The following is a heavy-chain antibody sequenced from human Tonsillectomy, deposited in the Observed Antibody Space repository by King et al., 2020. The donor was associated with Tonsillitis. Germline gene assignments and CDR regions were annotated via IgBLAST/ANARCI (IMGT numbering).Heavy chain of an antibody. D-gene: IGHD2-8*01. V-gene: IGHV4-39*01. CDR1: GGSIVSNTHYY. CDR2: ISFSGSA. J-gene: IGHJ6*03. CDR3: ATRPRCTTGVCYYYYDYYMDV. Sequence: QLQESGPGLVKAPETLSLICTVSGGSIVSNTHYYWAWIRQPPGKGLEWIGSISFSGSASYNPSLKSRVTIAIDTSRNQFSLRLNSVTAADTAVYYCATRPRCTTGVCYYYYDYYMDVWGKGTTVTVSS.